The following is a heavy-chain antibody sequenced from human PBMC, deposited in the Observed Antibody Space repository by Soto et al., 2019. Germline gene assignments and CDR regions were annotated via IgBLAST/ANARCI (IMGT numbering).Heavy chain of an antibody. CDR1: GFTLSDHY. D-gene: IGHD6-19*01. Sequence: EVQLVESGGGLVQPGGSLRLSCAASGFTLSDHYMDWVRQAPGKGLEWVGRTRNKANSYTTEYAESVKGRFTISRDDSENSLYLHMNSLKTEDTAVYYCTSYSYSRGWYLDYWGQGTLVTVSS. CDR3: TSYSYSRGWYLDY. CDR2: TRNKANSYTT. V-gene: IGHV3-72*01. J-gene: IGHJ4*02.